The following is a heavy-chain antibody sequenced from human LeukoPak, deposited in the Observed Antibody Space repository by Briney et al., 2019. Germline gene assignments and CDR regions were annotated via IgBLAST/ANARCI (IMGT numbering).Heavy chain of an antibody. CDR3: ARDTIRSSWYRRYYYYGMDV. D-gene: IGHD6-13*01. J-gene: IGHJ6*02. V-gene: IGHV3-48*01. CDR1: GFTFSSYS. CDR2: ISSSSSTI. Sequence: GGSLRLSCAASGFTFSSYSMNWVRQAPGKGLEWVSYISSSSSTIYYADSVKGRFTISRDNAKNSLYLQMNSLRAEDTAVYYCARDTIRSSWYRRYYYYGMDVWGQGTTVTVSS.